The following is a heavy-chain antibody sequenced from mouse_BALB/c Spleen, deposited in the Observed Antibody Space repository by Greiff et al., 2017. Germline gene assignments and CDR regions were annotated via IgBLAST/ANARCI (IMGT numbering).Heavy chain of an antibody. CDR3: ARNRYDVGAWFAY. V-gene: IGHV2-5-1*01. D-gene: IGHD2-14*01. Sequence: QVQLKESGPSLVQPSQSLSITCTVSGFSLTSYGVHWVRQSPGKGLEWLGVLWSGGSTDYNAAFMSRLSITKDNSKSQVFFKMNSLQADDTAIYYCARNRYDVGAWFAYWGQGTLVTVSA. CDR2: LWSGGST. CDR1: GFSLTSYG. J-gene: IGHJ3*01.